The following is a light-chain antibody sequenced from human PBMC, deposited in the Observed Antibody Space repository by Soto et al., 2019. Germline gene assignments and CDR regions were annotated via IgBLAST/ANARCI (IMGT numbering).Light chain of an antibody. CDR3: QQYGSSPPIT. J-gene: IGKJ5*01. V-gene: IGKV3-20*01. CDR1: QSVSNF. CDR2: DAS. Sequence: EIVLTQSPGTLSLSPRERATLSCRASQSVSNFLAWYQQKPGQAPRLLIYDASSRATGIPDRFSGSGSGTDFTLTISRLEPEDFAVYYCQQYGSSPPITFGQGTRLEIK.